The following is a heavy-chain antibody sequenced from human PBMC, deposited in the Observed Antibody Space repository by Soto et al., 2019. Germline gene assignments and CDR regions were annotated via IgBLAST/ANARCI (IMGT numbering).Heavy chain of an antibody. CDR3: ARDRTSSGWREGYFDY. CDR2: ISSSSSYI. CDR1: GFTFSSYS. D-gene: IGHD6-19*01. J-gene: IGHJ4*02. V-gene: IGHV3-21*01. Sequence: GGSLRLSCAAFGFTFSSYSMSWVRQAPGKGLEWVSAISSSSSYIYYADSVKGRFTISRDNAKNSLYLQMNSLRAEDTAVYYCARDRTSSGWREGYFDYWGQGTLVTVSS.